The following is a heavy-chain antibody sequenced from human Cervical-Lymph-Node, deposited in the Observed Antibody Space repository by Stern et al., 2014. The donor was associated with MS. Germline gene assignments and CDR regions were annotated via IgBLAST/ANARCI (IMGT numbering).Heavy chain of an antibody. Sequence: QMQLVESGSEVTKPWSSVKVSCKASVGTFSKFPSSWVRQAPGQGLEWMGGIFPVCGTPTYAQEFRGRVTITADVSTSTVYMELSSLRSDDTAVYYCALSSETSDRWYSLGYDLWGQGTLVTVSS. CDR3: ALSSETSDRWYSLGYDL. J-gene: IGHJ5*02. V-gene: IGHV1-69*01. CDR1: VGTFSKFP. CDR2: IFPVCGTP. D-gene: IGHD6-13*01.